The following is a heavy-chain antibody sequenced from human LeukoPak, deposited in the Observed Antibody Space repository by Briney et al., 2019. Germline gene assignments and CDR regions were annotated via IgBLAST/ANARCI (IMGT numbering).Heavy chain of an antibody. CDR1: GFTFSTYW. J-gene: IGHJ4*01. CDR2: INEHGSIT. D-gene: IGHD6-19*01. V-gene: IGHV3-74*01. CDR3: ARDVAGAGSH. Sequence: PGGSLRLSGAASGFTFSTYWMHWVRQTPGEGLVWVSRINEHGSITDYADSVRDRFTISRDNAKNTLYLHMNSLRAEDTAMYYCARDVAGAGSHWGHGTLVTVSS.